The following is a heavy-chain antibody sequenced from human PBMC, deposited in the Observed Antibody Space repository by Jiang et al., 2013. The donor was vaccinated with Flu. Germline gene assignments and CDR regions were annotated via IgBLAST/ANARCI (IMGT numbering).Heavy chain of an antibody. CDR2: VIPIFGTS. D-gene: IGHD2/OR15-2a*01. J-gene: IGHJ3*02. CDR3: ARQNFNQGAFDI. Sequence: LVESGAEVKKPGSSVKVSCKASGGTFSSYSISWVRQAPGQGLEWVGGVIPIFGTSNYAQSFQGRVTITADESTSTAYMDLSSLRSEDTAVYYCARQNFNQGAFDIWGQGTMVTVS. V-gene: IGHV1-69*01. CDR1: GGTFSSYS.